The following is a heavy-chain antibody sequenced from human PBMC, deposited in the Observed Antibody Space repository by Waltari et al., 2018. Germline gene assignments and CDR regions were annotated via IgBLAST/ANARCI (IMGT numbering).Heavy chain of an antibody. CDR3: AGDRAIGLFFDY. V-gene: IGHV4-4*02. D-gene: IGHD2-2*01. Sequence: QVQLQESGQGLVKPSGTLSLTCAGSGDSVSGNYWWSWVRQSPEKGLEWIGQVHHSGNTHYNPSIQSRVTISVDSPKNQFSLTLKSVTAADTAVYYCAGDRAIGLFFDYWGRGTLVTVSS. J-gene: IGHJ4*02. CDR1: GDSVSGNYW. CDR2: VHHSGNT.